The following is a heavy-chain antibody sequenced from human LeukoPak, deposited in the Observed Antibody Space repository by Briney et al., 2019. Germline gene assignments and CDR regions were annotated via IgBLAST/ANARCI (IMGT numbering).Heavy chain of an antibody. Sequence: ASVNVSCRASGYTFTNYYIHWVRQAPGQGLEWMGIINPSGGSTSYAQGFQGRVTMTRDTSTSTVYMELSSLRSEDTAVYYCARHDSTAYYLDHWGQGTLVTVS. J-gene: IGHJ4*02. D-gene: IGHD3-22*01. V-gene: IGHV1-46*01. CDR1: GYTFTNYY. CDR2: INPSGGST. CDR3: ARHDSTAYYLDH.